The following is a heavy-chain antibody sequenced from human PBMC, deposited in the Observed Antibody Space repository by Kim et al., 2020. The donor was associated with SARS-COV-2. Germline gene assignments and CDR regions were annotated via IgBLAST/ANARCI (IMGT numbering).Heavy chain of an antibody. J-gene: IGHJ3*02. CDR3: ARHLWTGVPSVNAFDI. V-gene: IGHV4-39*01. Sequence: SLKRRVTISVDTSKNQFSLKLSSVTAADTAVYYCARHLWTGVPSVNAFDIWGQGTMVTVSS. D-gene: IGHD3-10*01.